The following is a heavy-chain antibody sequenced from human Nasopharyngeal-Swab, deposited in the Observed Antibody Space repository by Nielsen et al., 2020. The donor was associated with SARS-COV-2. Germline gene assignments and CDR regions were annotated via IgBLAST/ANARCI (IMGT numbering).Heavy chain of an antibody. CDR1: GFTFNNYW. D-gene: IGHD1-26*01. CDR3: ARDRYSTTNWFDP. J-gene: IGHJ5*02. V-gene: IGHV3-74*01. CDR2: ISSDGSTT. Sequence: GGSLRPSCAASGFTFNNYWMHWVRQAPGKGLEWVSRISSDGSTTSYADSVRGRFTISRDNAKNTLYLQMNSLRAEDTAVYYCARDRYSTTNWFDPWGQGTLVTVSS.